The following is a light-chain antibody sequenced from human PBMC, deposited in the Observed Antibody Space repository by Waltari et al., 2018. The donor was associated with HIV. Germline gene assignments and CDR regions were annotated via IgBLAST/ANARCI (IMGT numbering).Light chain of an antibody. V-gene: IGKV3-11*01. CDR3: QHRATWPLT. CDR1: QSVSRD. CDR2: DAS. Sequence: EIVLTQSPVTLSLSPGKRATLSCRASQSVSRDLAWYQQTRGQAPRLLIYDASKRATGIPLKFSGSGSGTDFTLTINSLAPEDSAIYFCQHRATWPLTFGGGTKVEIK. J-gene: IGKJ4*01.